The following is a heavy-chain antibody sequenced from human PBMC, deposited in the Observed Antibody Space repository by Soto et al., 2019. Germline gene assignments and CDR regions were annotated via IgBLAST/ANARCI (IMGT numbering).Heavy chain of an antibody. CDR3: ARDRFSLGYCSSTSCYGAFDI. CDR1: GGTFSSYA. CDR2: IIPIFGIA. V-gene: IGHV1-69*13. J-gene: IGHJ3*02. Sequence: SVKVSCKASGGTFSSYAISWVRQAPGQGLEWMGGIIPIFGIANYAQKFQGRVTITADESTSTAYMELSSLRSEDTAVYYCARDRFSLGYCSSTSCYGAFDIWG. D-gene: IGHD2-2*01.